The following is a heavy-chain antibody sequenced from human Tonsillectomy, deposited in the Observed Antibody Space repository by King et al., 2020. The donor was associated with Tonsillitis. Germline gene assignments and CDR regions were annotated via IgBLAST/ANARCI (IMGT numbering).Heavy chain of an antibody. CDR3: AKGLGVVAVAATTGMDV. D-gene: IGHD2-15*01. CDR1: GFTFSTYG. CDR2: ISYDGSKK. Sequence: VQLVESGGGVVQPGRSLRLSCAASGFTFSTYGMHWVRQAPGKGLEWVAVISYDGSKKYYADSVKGRFTISRDNSKNTLYLQMNSLRAEDTAVYHCAKGLGVVAVAATTGMDVWGQGTKVTVSS. J-gene: IGHJ6*02. V-gene: IGHV3-30*18.